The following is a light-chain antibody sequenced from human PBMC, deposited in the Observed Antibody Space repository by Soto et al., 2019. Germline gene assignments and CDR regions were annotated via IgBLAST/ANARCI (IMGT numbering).Light chain of an antibody. CDR2: AAS. CDR3: QQYYIYPYT. J-gene: IGKJ2*01. V-gene: IGKV1-8*01. Sequence: AIRMTQSQSSFSASTGDRVTITCRASQGISSYLAWYQQKPGKAPKLLIYAASTLQSGVPSRFSGSGSGTDFTLTISCLQSEDFATYYCQQYYIYPYTFGQGTKLEIK. CDR1: QGISSY.